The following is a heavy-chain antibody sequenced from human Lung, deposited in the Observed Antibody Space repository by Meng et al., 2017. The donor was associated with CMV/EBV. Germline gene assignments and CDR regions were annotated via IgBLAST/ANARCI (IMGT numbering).Heavy chain of an antibody. CDR2: MNPNRGNT. J-gene: IGHJ6*02. CDR1: YD. Sequence: YDIIWVGEASGQGLEWVGWMNPNRGNTAYAQKLQGRVTMTRDTSTSIAYMELSGLRSGDTAVYYCARGQVQCSTINCHDYRFSGMDVWGQGTTVTVSS. D-gene: IGHD2/OR15-2a*01. CDR3: ARGQVQCSTINCHDYRFSGMDV. V-gene: IGHV1-8*01.